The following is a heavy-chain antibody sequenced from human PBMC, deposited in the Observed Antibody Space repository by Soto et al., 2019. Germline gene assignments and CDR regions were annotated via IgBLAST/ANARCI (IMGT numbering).Heavy chain of an antibody. CDR2: IIPKFGTA. Sequence: QVRFEQSGGEVKKPGSSVKVSCRVSGGIFSDYAVSWVRQAPGQGLQWVGGIIPKFGTAKYARKFEDRVTLTADELTSTVYMEINNLRYEDTALYYCARDKLSSLVVETPHLFDSWGQGTLLTVSS. V-gene: IGHV1-69*12. D-gene: IGHD2-21*01. CDR1: GGIFSDYA. CDR3: ARDKLSSLVVETPHLFDS. J-gene: IGHJ5*01.